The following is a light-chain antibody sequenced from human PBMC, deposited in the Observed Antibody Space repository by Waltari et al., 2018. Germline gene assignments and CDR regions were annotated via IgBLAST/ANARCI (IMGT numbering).Light chain of an antibody. CDR3: CSYAGLGIYV. Sequence: QSGLTQHASVSGSPGQSITLPCTGTSSDVCNYNLVSWYQQYPGKAPQLMVYEVTKRTSGVSDRFSGSKSGNTASLTISGLQSEDEADYYCCSYAGLGIYVFGTGTKVTVL. J-gene: IGLJ1*01. CDR2: EVT. CDR1: SSDVCNYNL. V-gene: IGLV2-23*02.